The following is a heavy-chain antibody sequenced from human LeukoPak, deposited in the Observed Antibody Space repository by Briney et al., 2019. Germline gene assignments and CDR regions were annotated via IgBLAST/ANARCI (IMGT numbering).Heavy chain of an antibody. D-gene: IGHD2-21*01. CDR3: VRSSSVLWWYLDY. V-gene: IGHV3-48*03. CDR1: GFTFSSYE. CDR2: IRSSGSTI. J-gene: IGHJ4*02. Sequence: PVGSLRLSCAASGFTFSSYEMNWVRQAPGKGLEWVSYIRSSGSTIYYADSVKGRFTISRDNAKNSLYLQMNSLRAEDTAVYYCVRSSSVLWWYLDYWGQGTLVTVSS.